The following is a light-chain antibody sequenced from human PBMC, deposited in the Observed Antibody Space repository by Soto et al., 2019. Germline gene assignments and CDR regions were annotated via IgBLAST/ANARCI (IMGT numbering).Light chain of an antibody. CDR2: EVS. J-gene: IGLJ1*01. CDR3: SSYTSSSTLLYV. Sequence: QSALTQPASVSGSPGQSITISCTGTNSDIGAYVFVSWYQQHPGKAPKLMIYEVSNRPSGVSNRFSGSKSGNTASLTISGLQAEDEAYYYCSSYTSSSTLLYVFGTGTKSPS. CDR1: NSDIGAYVF. V-gene: IGLV2-14*01.